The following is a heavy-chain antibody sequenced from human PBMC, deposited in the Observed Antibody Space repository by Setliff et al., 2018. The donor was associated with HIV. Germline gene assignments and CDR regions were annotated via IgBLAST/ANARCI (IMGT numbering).Heavy chain of an antibody. V-gene: IGHV1-69*10. J-gene: IGHJ5*02. CDR3: ARQNRYYYGSGSFHNWFDP. CDR1: GGTFSSYA. D-gene: IGHD3-10*01. CDR2: IIPILGIA. Sequence: ASVKVSCKASGGTFSSYAISWVRQAPGQGLEWMGGIIPILGIANYAQKFQGRVTITADKSTSTAYMELSSLRSEDTAVYYCARQNRYYYGSGSFHNWFDPWGQGTLVTVS.